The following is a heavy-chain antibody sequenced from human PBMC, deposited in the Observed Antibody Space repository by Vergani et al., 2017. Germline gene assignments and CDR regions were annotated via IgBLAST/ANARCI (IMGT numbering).Heavy chain of an antibody. Sequence: QVQLVQSGAEVKKPGASVKVSCKASGYTFTGYYMHWVRQAPGQGLEWMGIINPSGGSTSYAQKFQGRVTMSRDTSTSTVYMELSRLRSEDTAVYYCARDGVVAATREYNWFDPWGQGTLVTVSS. J-gene: IGHJ5*02. CDR1: GYTFTGYY. CDR2: INPSGGST. CDR3: ARDGVVAATREYNWFDP. D-gene: IGHD2-15*01. V-gene: IGHV1-46*01.